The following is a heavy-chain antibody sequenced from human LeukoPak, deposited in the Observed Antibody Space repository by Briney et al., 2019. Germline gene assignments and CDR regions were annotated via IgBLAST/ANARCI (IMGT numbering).Heavy chain of an antibody. J-gene: IGHJ4*02. CDR2: MNPNSGGT. Sequence: ASVKVSCKASGYTFTSYDINWVRQATGQGLEWMGWMNPNSGGTNYAQKFQGRVTMTRDTSISTAYMELSRLRSDDTAVYYCARGRIAAAGDYWGQGTLVTVSS. D-gene: IGHD6-13*01. V-gene: IGHV1-2*02. CDR1: GYTFTSYD. CDR3: ARGRIAAAGDY.